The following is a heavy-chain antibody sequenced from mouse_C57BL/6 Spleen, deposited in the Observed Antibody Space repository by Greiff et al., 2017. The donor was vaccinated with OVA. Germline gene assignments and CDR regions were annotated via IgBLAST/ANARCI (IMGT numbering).Heavy chain of an antibody. V-gene: IGHV1-15*01. J-gene: IGHJ1*03. Sequence: QVQLKQSGAELVRPGASVTLSCKASGYTFTDYEMHWVKQTPVHGLEWIGAIDPETGGTAYNQKFKGKAILTADKSSSTAYMELRSLTSEDSAVYYCTNYGSSWYFDVWGTGTTVTVSS. D-gene: IGHD1-1*01. CDR2: IDPETGGT. CDR1: GYTFTDYE. CDR3: TNYGSSWYFDV.